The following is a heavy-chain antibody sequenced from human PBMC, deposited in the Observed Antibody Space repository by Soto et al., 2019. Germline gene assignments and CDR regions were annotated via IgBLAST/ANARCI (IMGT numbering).Heavy chain of an antibody. CDR3: ARSIVVVTALDY. V-gene: IGHV1-3*01. CDR2: INAGNGNT. J-gene: IGHJ4*02. D-gene: IGHD2-21*02. CDR1: GYTFTSYA. Sequence: ASVKVSCKASGYTFTSYAMHWVRQAPGQRLEWKGWINAGNGNTKYSQKFQGRVTITRDTSASTAYMELSSLRSEDTAVYYCARSIVVVTALDYWGQRTLVTVSS.